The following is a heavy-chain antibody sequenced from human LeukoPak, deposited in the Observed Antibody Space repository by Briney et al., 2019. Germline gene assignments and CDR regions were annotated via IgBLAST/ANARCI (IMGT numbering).Heavy chain of an antibody. J-gene: IGHJ4*02. CDR1: GGSISSSYY. Sequence: PSETLSLTCTVSGGSISSSYYWGWIRQPPGKGLEWIGSIYYSGSTYYNPSLKSRVTISVDTSKNQFSLKLSSVTAADTAVYYCARHEDYGDYVTDYWGQGTLVTVSS. D-gene: IGHD4-17*01. V-gene: IGHV4-39*01. CDR2: IYYSGST. CDR3: ARHEDYGDYVTDY.